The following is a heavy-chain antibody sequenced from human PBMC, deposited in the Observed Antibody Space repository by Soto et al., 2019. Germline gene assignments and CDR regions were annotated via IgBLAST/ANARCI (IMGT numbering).Heavy chain of an antibody. D-gene: IGHD3-16*01. CDR1: GYTFTNFG. CDR2: ISAYNGNT. Sequence: GASVKVSCKASGYTFTNFGISWVRQAPGQGLEWMGWISAYNGNTNYAQKFQGRVTMTTDTSTSTAYMEVRSLRFDDTAVNYCARGGPPIDYWGQGTLVTAPQ. CDR3: ARGGPPIDY. V-gene: IGHV1-18*01. J-gene: IGHJ4*02.